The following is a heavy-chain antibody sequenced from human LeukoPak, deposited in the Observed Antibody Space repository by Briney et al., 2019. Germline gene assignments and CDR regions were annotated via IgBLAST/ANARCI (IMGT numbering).Heavy chain of an antibody. CDR1: GYTFTSYY. D-gene: IGHD2-15*01. CDR2: INPSGGST. V-gene: IGHV1-46*01. J-gene: IGHJ4*02. Sequence: ASVRVSCKASGYTFTSYYMHWVRQAPGQGLEWMGIINPSGGSTSYAQKFQGRVTMTRDTSTSTVYMELSSLRSEDTAVYYCARSDSSLAFDYWGQGTLVTVSS. CDR3: ARSDSSLAFDY.